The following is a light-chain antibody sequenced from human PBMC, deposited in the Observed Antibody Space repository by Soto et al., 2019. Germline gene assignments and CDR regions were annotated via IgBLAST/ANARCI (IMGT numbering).Light chain of an antibody. J-gene: IGKJ4*01. CDR1: QSLVHSDGNTY. CDR2: KTS. Sequence: DIVMTQTPLSSPVSLGQPASISCRSSQSLVHSDGNTYLSWLHQRPGQPPRLLIYKTSNRFSGVPDRFSGSGSGTDFTLTISSLEPEDFAVYYCHQRYIWPPLTFGGGTKVEIK. CDR3: HQRYIWPPLT. V-gene: IGKV2-24*01.